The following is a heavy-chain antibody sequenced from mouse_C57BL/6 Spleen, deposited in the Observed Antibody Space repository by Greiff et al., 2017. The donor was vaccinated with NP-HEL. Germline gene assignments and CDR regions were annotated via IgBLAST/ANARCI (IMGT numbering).Heavy chain of an antibody. CDR1: GFTFTDYY. D-gene: IGHD1-1*01. V-gene: IGHV7-3*01. CDR2: IRNKANGYTT. J-gene: IGHJ2*01. Sequence: EVKLVESGGGLVQPGGSLSLSCAASGFTFTDYYMSWVRQPPGKALEWLGFIRNKANGYTTEYSASVKGRFTISRDNSQSILYLQMNALRAEDSATYYCARYTVVVPFDYWGQGTTLTVSS. CDR3: ARYTVVVPFDY.